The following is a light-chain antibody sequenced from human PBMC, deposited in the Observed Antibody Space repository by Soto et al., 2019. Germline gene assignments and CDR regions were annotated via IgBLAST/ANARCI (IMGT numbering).Light chain of an antibody. CDR3: CSYPGSYSWV. CDR2: DVS. J-gene: IGLJ3*02. Sequence: QSALTQPRSVSGSPGQSVTISCTGTSSDVGAYNYVSWYQHHPGKAPKVMIYDVSERPSGVPDRFSGSKSDNKASLTISGPQGGDGADYYCCSYPGSYSWVCAGGPKLTVL. CDR1: SSDVGAYNY. V-gene: IGLV2-11*01.